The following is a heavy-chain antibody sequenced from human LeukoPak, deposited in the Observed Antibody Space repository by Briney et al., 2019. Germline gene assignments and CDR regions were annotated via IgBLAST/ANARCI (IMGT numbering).Heavy chain of an antibody. J-gene: IGHJ2*01. D-gene: IGHD2-15*01. Sequence: GGSLRLSCAASGFTFSSYWMHWVRQAPGKGLVWVSRINSDGSSTSYADSVKGRFTISRDNAKNSLYLQMNSLRAEDTAVYYCARDRPSSGGNYFDLWGRGTLVTVSS. CDR2: INSDGSST. CDR1: GFTFSSYW. V-gene: IGHV3-74*01. CDR3: ARDRPSSGGNYFDL.